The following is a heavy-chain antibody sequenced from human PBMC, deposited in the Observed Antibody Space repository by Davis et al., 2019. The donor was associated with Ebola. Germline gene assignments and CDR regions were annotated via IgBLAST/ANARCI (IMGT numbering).Heavy chain of an antibody. J-gene: IGHJ4*02. CDR1: GFTFSTYA. V-gene: IGHV3-23*01. CDR3: TKKVPGIRPFDS. Sequence: GGSLRLSCVGSGFTFSTYAMIWVRQTPGKGLEWVSAIGTNSDTYYAESVKGRFTISRENSKNTLCLQMSSLRAEDTAIYYCTKKVPGIRPFDSWGQGTLVTVSS. D-gene: IGHD6-19*01. CDR2: IGTNSDT.